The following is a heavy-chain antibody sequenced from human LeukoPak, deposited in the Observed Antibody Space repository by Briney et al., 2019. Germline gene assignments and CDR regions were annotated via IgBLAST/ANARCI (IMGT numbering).Heavy chain of an antibody. J-gene: IGHJ6*03. V-gene: IGHV5-51*01. CDR1: GNSFTTHW. CDR3: ARLASVSWGIYPRYMDV. D-gene: IGHD3-16*01. Sequence: GESLKISCKGSGNSFTTHWIGWVRQQPGKGQEWMGIIYVGDSDTRYSPAFQGQVTISADKSISTAYLQWSSLKASDTAMYYCARLASVSWGIYPRYMDVWGKGTTVTVSS. CDR2: IYVGDSDT.